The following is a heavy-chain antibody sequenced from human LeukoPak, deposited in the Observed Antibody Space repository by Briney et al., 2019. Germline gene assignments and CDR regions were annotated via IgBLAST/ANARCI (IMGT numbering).Heavy chain of an antibody. J-gene: IGHJ3*01. CDR1: GFTFSGYA. V-gene: IGHV3-30*04. Sequence: PGRSLRLSCAASGFTFSGYAMHWVRQAPGKGLEWLTVISTDGNDKHYADSVKGRFTISRDNAKNSLYLQMNSLRDEDTAVYFCARDDSTAHHAFDVWGHGTMVTVSS. D-gene: IGHD3-22*01. CDR3: ARDDSTAHHAFDV. CDR2: ISTDGNDK.